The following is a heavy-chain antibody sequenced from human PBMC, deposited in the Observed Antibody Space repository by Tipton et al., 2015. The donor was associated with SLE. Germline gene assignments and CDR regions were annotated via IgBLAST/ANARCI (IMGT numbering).Heavy chain of an antibody. V-gene: IGHV4-31*03. D-gene: IGHD4-11*01. CDR3: ARTGAYSNFYYYYYMDV. CDR1: GASISYYF. Sequence: TLSLTCTVSGASISYYFWSWIRQQPGKGLEWIGSIYYSGSTYHSPSLKSRLTMSVDTSKNQFALRLSSVTAADTGVYYCARTGAYSNFYYYYYMDVWGEGTTVTVSS. CDR2: IYYSGST. J-gene: IGHJ6*03.